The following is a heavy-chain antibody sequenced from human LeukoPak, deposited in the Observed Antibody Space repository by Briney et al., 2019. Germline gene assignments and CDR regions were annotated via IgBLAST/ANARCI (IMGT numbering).Heavy chain of an antibody. V-gene: IGHV6-1*01. CDR2: TYYRSKWYN. D-gene: IGHD2-2*01. Sequence: SQTLSLTCAISGDSVSSNSAAWNWIRQSPSRGLEWLGRTYYRSKWYNDYAVSVKSRITINPDTSKNQFSLQLNSVTPEDTAVYYCARDEHYCSSTSCYGGMDYWGKGTTVTVSS. CDR3: ARDEHYCSSTSCYGGMDY. J-gene: IGHJ6*03. CDR1: GDSVSSNSAA.